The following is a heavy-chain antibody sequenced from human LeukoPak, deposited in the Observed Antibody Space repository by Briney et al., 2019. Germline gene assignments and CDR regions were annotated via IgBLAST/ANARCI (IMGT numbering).Heavy chain of an antibody. CDR3: ARVSNFWSAYLDY. Sequence: WASVKVSCKASGYTFTSYGISWVRQAPGQGLEWMGWISANNGKTNYAQKVQGRVTMTTDTSTSTAYMELRSLTSDDTAVYYCARVSNFWSAYLDYWGQGTLVTVSS. CDR2: ISANNGKT. CDR1: GYTFTSYG. J-gene: IGHJ4*02. V-gene: IGHV1-18*01. D-gene: IGHD3-3*01.